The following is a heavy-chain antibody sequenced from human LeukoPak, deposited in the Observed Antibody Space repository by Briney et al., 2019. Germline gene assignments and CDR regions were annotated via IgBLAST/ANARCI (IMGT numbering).Heavy chain of an antibody. D-gene: IGHD3-10*01. CDR1: GYTFTGYL. CDR3: ATGTITMIRGITYHYYGLDV. J-gene: IGHJ6*02. V-gene: IGHV1-2*02. CDR2: INPNSGDT. Sequence: ASVKVSCKASGYTFTGYLMHWVRQAPGQGLEWMGWINPNSGDTKYAQKFQGRVTMTTDKSANTAYMELRSLRSDDTAVYYCATGTITMIRGITYHYYGLDVWGQGTTVTVSS.